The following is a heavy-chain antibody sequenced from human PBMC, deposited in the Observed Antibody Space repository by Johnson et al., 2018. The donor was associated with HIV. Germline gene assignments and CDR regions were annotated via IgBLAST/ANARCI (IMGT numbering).Heavy chain of an antibody. J-gene: IGHJ3*01. CDR3: ARGYCTSSSHCDAFDL. V-gene: IGHV3-74*02. D-gene: IGHD2-2*01. CDR1: GFTVSSNY. CDR2: SNSDGSST. Sequence: MLLVESGGGLVQPGGSLRLSCAVSGFTVSSNYMTWVRHVPGKGLVWVSRSNSDGSSTTYADSVKGRFTISGDKAKNTLHLQMNSLRAEDTAVYFCARGYCTSSSHCDAFDLWGQGTMVTVSS.